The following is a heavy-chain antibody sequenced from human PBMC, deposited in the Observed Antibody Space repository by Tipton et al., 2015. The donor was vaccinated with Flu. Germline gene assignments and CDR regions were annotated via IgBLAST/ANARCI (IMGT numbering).Heavy chain of an antibody. V-gene: IGHV4-59*08. CDR1: GGSISGSY. Sequence: TLSLTCTVSGGSISGSYWSWIRQSPEKGLEWIAYIYSSGNTHYNPSLKSRITISVDTSSNQFSLQLSSLTAADTAVYYCARLSYYDVDLKNFYFDYWGQGALVTVSS. D-gene: IGHD3-10*02. CDR3: ARLSYYDVDLKNFYFDY. J-gene: IGHJ4*02. CDR2: IYSSGNT.